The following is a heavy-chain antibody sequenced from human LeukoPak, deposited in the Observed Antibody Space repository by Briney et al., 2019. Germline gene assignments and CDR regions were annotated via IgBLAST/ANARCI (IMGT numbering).Heavy chain of an antibody. CDR1: GFTFSSYA. V-gene: IGHV3-23*01. Sequence: GSLRLSCAASGFTFSSYAMSWVRQAPGKGLEWVSGVSVGGSTHYADSVKGRFTISRDNFKNTLYLQMNSLRAEDTAVYYCAKDGLNWGSHFGYWGQGILVTVSS. CDR3: AKDGLNWGSHFGY. J-gene: IGHJ4*02. D-gene: IGHD7-27*01. CDR2: VSVGGST.